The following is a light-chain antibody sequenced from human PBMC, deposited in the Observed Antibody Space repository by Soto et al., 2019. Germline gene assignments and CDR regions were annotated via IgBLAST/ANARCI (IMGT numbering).Light chain of an antibody. V-gene: IGLV2-23*02. CDR1: SSDVGSYNL. CDR2: EVT. CDR3: CSYAGSGTYVV. J-gene: IGLJ2*01. Sequence: SALTQPASVSGSPGQSITISCTGTSSDVGSYNLVSWYQQHPGKVPKLMISEVTKRPSGVSNRFSGSKSGNTASLTISGLQAEDEADYYCCSYAGSGTYVVFGGGTKLTVL.